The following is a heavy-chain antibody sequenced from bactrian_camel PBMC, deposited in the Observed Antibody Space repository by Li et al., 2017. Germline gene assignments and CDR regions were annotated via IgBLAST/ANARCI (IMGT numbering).Heavy chain of an antibody. CDR3: ARNEFANWPEYKY. Sequence: HVQLVESGGGLVQPGWSLTLSCAASGYTSKICTWNWYRQPPGKGRDMVSTITLDGTTYYANSVKGRFTISQDNAKNTVYLQLNSLKTEDMAMYYCARNEFANWPEYKYWGQGTQVTVS. J-gene: IGHJ4*01. CDR1: GYTSKICT. D-gene: IGHD7*01. V-gene: IGHV3S53*01. CDR2: ITLDGTT.